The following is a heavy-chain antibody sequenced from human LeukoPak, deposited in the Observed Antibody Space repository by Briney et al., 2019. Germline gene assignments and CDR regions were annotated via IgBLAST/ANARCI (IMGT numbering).Heavy chain of an antibody. CDR3: ARSTLEYSRGGSYYMDV. V-gene: IGHV4-39*07. D-gene: IGHD6-6*01. Sequence: PSETLSPACTVSGASIRSSSYYWGWIRQPPGKGLEWIGSIYYSGSTYYNPSLKRRVTISVDTSKNQFSLKLSSVTAADTAVYDCARSTLEYSRGGSYYMDVWGKGSTVTVSS. CDR2: IYYSGST. CDR1: GASIRSSSYY. J-gene: IGHJ6*03.